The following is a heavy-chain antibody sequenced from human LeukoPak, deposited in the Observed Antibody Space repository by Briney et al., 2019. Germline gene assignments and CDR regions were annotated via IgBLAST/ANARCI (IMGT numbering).Heavy chain of an antibody. CDR3: ARGDDYVWGSYRYTRGDAFDI. CDR1: GGSITSNY. J-gene: IGHJ3*02. V-gene: IGHV4-59*01. D-gene: IGHD3-16*02. Sequence: SETLSLTCTVSGGSITSNYWGCIRQPPGKGLEWIGYIYYSGSTNYNPSLKSRVTISVDTSKNQFSLKLSSVTAADTAVYYCARGDDYVWGSYRYTRGDAFDIWGQGTMVTVSS. CDR2: IYYSGST.